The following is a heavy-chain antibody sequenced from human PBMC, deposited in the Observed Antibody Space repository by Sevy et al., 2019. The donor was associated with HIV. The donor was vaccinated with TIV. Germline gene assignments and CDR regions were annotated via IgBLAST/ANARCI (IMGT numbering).Heavy chain of an antibody. CDR1: GFTFSSYA. J-gene: IGHJ4*02. V-gene: IGHV3-30-3*01. Sequence: GGSLRLSCAASGFTFSSYAMHWVRQAPGKGLEWVAVISYDGSNKYYADSVKGRFTISRDNSKNTLYLQMNSLRAEGTAVYYCARADTAMVRFDYWGQGTLVTVSS. CDR2: ISYDGSNK. CDR3: ARADTAMVRFDY. D-gene: IGHD5-18*01.